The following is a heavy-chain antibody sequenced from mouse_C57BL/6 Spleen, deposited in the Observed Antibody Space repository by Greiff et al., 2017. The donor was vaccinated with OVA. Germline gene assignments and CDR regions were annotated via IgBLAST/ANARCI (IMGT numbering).Heavy chain of an antibody. Sequence: EVMLVESGGGLVKPGGSLKLSRAASGFTFSDYGMHWVRQAPEKGLEWVAYISSGSSTIYYADTVKGRFTISRDNAKNTLFLQMTSLRSEDTAMYYCARPGDYDDWYFDVWGTGTTVTVSS. CDR1: GFTFSDYG. CDR3: ARPGDYDDWYFDV. V-gene: IGHV5-17*01. J-gene: IGHJ1*03. CDR2: ISSGSSTI. D-gene: IGHD2-4*01.